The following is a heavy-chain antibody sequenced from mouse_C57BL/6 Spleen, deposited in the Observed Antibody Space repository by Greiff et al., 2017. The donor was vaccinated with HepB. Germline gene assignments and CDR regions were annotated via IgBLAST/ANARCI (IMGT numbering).Heavy chain of an antibody. J-gene: IGHJ1*03. D-gene: IGHD2-4*01. CDR1: GYAFSSSW. Sequence: VKLQESGPELVKPGASVKISCKASGYAFSSSWMNWVKQRPGKGLEWIGRIYPGDGDTNYNGKFKGKATLTADKSSSTAYMQLSSLTSEDSAVYFCASRIHYDYGGYFDVWGTGTTVTVSS. V-gene: IGHV1-82*01. CDR3: ASRIHYDYGGYFDV. CDR2: IYPGDGDT.